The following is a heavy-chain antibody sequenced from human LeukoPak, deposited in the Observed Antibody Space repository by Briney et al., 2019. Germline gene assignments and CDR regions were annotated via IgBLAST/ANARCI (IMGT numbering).Heavy chain of an antibody. CDR2: INSDWSST. CDR1: GFTFSSYS. V-gene: IGHV3-74*01. J-gene: IGHJ4*02. CDR3: ARPPGGGASDN. Sequence: GGSLRLSCAASGFTFSSYSMNWVRQAPGKGLVWVSRINSDWSSTSYADSVRGRFTISRDNAKNTLYLQMNSLRAEDTAVYYCARPPGGGASDNWGQGTLVTVSS. D-gene: IGHD6-25*01.